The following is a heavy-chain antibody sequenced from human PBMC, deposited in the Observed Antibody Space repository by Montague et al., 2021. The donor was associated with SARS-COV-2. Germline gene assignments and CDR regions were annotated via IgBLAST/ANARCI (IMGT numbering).Heavy chain of an antibody. CDR3: ARDVGVVRNWFDP. D-gene: IGHD3-10*01. Sequence: SLRLSCAASGFTFSDYYMSWIRQAPGKGLEWVSYISSSSSYTNYADSAKGRFTISRDNAKNSLYLQMNSLRAEDTAVYYCARDVGVVRNWFDPWGQGTLVTVSS. V-gene: IGHV3-11*05. J-gene: IGHJ5*02. CDR2: ISSSSSYT. CDR1: GFTFSDYY.